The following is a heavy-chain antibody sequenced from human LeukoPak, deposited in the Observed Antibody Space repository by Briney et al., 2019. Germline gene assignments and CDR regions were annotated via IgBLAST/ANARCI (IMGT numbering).Heavy chain of an antibody. CDR1: GFTFSDYY. V-gene: IGHV3-11*04. CDR2: ISSSGSTI. D-gene: IGHD2-15*01. Sequence: PGGSLRLSCAASGFTFSDYYMSWIRQAPGKGLEWVSYISSSGSTIYYADSVKGRFTISRDNAKNSLYLQMNSLRAEDTAVYYCANLCSGGSCHSGGFDPWGQGTLVTVSS. J-gene: IGHJ5*02. CDR3: ANLCSGGSCHSGGFDP.